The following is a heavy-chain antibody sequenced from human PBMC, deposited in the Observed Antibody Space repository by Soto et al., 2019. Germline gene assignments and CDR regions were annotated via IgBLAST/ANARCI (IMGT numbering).Heavy chain of an antibody. CDR1: GFSFTGYY. Sequence: ASVKISCKASGFSFTGYYIHWLRQAPGQGLEWMGWINAHSGGTEYAQKFQGRVTLTRDTSIATAYLTLTSLTSDDTALYYCAKDLTRQLAYWLDPWGQGTQVTVSS. J-gene: IGHJ5*02. D-gene: IGHD6-6*01. V-gene: IGHV1-2*02. CDR2: INAHSGGT. CDR3: AKDLTRQLAYWLDP.